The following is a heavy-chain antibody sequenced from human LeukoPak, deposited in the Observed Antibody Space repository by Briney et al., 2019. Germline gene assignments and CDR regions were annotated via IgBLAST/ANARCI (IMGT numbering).Heavy chain of an antibody. Sequence: ASVKVSCKVSGYTLTELSMHWVRQAPGKGLEWMGGFDPEDGETIYAQKFQGRVTMTEDTSTDTAYMELSSLRSEDTTVYYCATVVTAMVTGYYYGMDVWGQGTTVTVS. J-gene: IGHJ6*02. D-gene: IGHD5-18*01. V-gene: IGHV1-24*01. CDR3: ATVVTAMVTGYYYGMDV. CDR2: FDPEDGET. CDR1: GYTLTELS.